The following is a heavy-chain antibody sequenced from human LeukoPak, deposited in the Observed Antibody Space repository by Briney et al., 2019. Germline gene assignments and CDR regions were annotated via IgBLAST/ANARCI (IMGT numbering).Heavy chain of an antibody. CDR2: IYYSGST. Sequence: SETLSLTCTVSGGSISSYYWSWIRQPPGKGLEWIGYIYYSGSTNYNPSLKSRVTISVDTSKNQFSLKLSSVTAADTAVYYCAGFTIFGVVIQRSFDYWGQGTLVTVSS. J-gene: IGHJ4*02. CDR1: GGSISSYY. D-gene: IGHD3-3*01. CDR3: AGFTIFGVVIQRSFDY. V-gene: IGHV4-59*08.